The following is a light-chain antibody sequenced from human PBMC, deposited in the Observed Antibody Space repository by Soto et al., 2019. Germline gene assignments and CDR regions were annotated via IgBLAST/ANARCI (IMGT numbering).Light chain of an antibody. CDR1: QGISTY. V-gene: IGKV1-27*01. CDR3: QKYNSAPQT. J-gene: IGKJ1*01. CDR2: AAS. Sequence: DIQMTQSPSSLSASVGDRVTITCRASQGISTYLAWYQQKPGKVPKLLIYAASTLQPGVPSRFSASGSGTDFTLTISSLQPEDVATYYCQKYNSAPQTFGQGTKVEIK.